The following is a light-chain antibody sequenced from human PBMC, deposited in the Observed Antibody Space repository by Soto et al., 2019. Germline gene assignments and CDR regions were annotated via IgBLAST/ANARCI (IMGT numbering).Light chain of an antibody. Sequence: EIVLTQSPATLSLSPGERATLSCRASQSVSSYLACYQQKPGQAPRLLIYDSSNRAAGIPARFSGSGSGTDFTLTISSLEPEDFAVYYCQQRSNWPRTFGRGTKVEIK. V-gene: IGKV3-11*01. CDR2: DSS. J-gene: IGKJ1*01. CDR3: QQRSNWPRT. CDR1: QSVSSY.